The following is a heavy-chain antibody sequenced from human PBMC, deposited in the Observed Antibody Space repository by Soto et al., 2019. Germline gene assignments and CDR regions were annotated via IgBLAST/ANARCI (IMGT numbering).Heavy chain of an antibody. V-gene: IGHV1-18*01. CDR1: GYTFTSYG. CDR2: ISAYNGNT. J-gene: IGHJ6*02. D-gene: IGHD6-13*01. CDR3: ARDLTASSSWYGALYYYYYGMDV. Sequence: ASENVSCKASGYTFTSYGISWVRQAPGQGLEWMGWISAYNGNTNYAQKLQGRVTMTTDTSTSTAYMELRSLRSDDTAVYYCARDLTASSSWYGALYYYYYGMDVWGQGTTVTVS.